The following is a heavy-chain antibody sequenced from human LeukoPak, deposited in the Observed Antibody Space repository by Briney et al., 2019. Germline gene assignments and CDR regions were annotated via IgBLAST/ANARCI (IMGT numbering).Heavy chain of an antibody. V-gene: IGHV4-39*07. CDR1: GGSISSSSYY. D-gene: IGHD1-26*01. Sequence: PSETLSLTCTVSGGSISSSSYYWGWIRQPPGKGLEWIGRIYTSGSTNYNPSLKSRVTMSVDTSKNQFSLKLSSVTAADTAVYYCARATNSGSFDLDNWFDPWGQGTLVTVSS. J-gene: IGHJ5*02. CDR2: IYTSGST. CDR3: ARATNSGSFDLDNWFDP.